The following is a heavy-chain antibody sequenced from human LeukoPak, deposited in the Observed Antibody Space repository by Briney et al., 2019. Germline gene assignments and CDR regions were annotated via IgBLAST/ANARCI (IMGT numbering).Heavy chain of an antibody. V-gene: IGHV4-34*01. CDR2: INHSRTT. D-gene: IGHD7-27*01. CDR3: ARATRRDWGQYYFDY. J-gene: IGHJ4*02. Sequence: SETLSLTCAVYGGSFSSYYWSWIRQSPGKGLEWIGEINHSRTTNCYPSLKSRVTISVDTSKNQFSLKLTSVTAADTAVYYCARATRRDWGQYYFDYWGQGTLVTVSS. CDR1: GGSFSSYY.